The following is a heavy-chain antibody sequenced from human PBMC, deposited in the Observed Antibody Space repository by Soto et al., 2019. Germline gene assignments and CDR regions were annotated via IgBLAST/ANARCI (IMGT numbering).Heavy chain of an antibody. J-gene: IGHJ4*02. CDR3: ARDSLYISSWYEEFPYHFVY. D-gene: IGHD6-13*01. CDR2: ISAYNGNT. CDR1: GYTFTSYG. V-gene: IGHV1-18*01. Sequence: ASVKVSCKASGYTFTSYGISWVRQAPGQGLEWMGWISAYNGNTNYAQKLQGRVTMTTDTSTSTAYMELRSLRSDDTAVYYCARDSLYISSWYEEFPYHFVYWGQGTLVPVSS.